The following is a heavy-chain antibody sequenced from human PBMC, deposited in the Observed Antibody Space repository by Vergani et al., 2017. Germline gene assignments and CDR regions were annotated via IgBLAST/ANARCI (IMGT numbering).Heavy chain of an antibody. V-gene: IGHV4-59*01. D-gene: IGHD2-21*01. CDR2: IYDSGDT. CDR3: AIGALWWLRQIDS. J-gene: IGHJ4*02. CDR1: GDSMNTYY. Sequence: QVQLQESGPGLVKPSETLSLTCSVSGDSMNTYYWTWIRQPPGKGLEWIGYIYDSGDTKYNPSLKSRVTMSLDTSKNQFSLNLYSVTAADTAVYYCAIGALWWLRQIDSWVQGTLVTVSS.